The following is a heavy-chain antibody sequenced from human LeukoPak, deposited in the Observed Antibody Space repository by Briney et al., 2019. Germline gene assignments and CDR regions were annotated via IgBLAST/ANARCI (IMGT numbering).Heavy chain of an antibody. CDR3: AREGDYGDYSKSFYYMDV. CDR2: IYTSEST. V-gene: IGHV4-4*07. CDR1: GGYIGSYY. D-gene: IGHD4-17*01. Sequence: SETLSLTCTVSGGYIGSYYWSWIRQPAGKGLEWIGRIYTSESTDYSPSLKSRVTMSVDMSTSQFSLRLTSVTAADTAVYYCAREGDYGDYSKSFYYMDVWGKGTAVTVSS. J-gene: IGHJ6*03.